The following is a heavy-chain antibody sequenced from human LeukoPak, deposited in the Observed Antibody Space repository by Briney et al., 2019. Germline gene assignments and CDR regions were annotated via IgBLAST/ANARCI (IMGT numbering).Heavy chain of an antibody. CDR1: GFTFSSYS. J-gene: IGHJ4*02. Sequence: GGSLRLSCAASGFTFSSYSMTWVRQAPGKGLEWVSSISSSSSYIYYADSVKGRFTISRDNAKNSLYLQMNSLRAEDTAVYYCARASEFGEFDWGQGTLVTVSS. V-gene: IGHV3-21*01. D-gene: IGHD3-10*01. CDR2: ISSSSSYI. CDR3: ARASEFGEFD.